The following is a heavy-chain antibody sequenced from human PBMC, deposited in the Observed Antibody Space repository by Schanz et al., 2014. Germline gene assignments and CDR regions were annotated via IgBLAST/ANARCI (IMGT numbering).Heavy chain of an antibody. V-gene: IGHV1-18*01. CDR1: GGTFSSFG. J-gene: IGHJ2*01. CDR2: ISAYNGNT. D-gene: IGHD3-16*01. Sequence: VQLEQSGAEVKKPGSSVKVSCKASGGTFSSFGINWVRQAPGQGLEWMGWISAYNGNTNYALKLQGRVTMTTDTSANTAYMELRSLRSDDTAHYYCVRVPSRDVSFDLWGRGTLVTVSS. CDR3: VRVPSRDVSFDL.